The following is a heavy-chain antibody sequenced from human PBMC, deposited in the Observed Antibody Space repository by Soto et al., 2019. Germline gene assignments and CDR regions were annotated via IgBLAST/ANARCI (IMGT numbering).Heavy chain of an antibody. CDR2: ALHDGSNK. CDR3: ALFNCYDISA. J-gene: IGHJ5*02. D-gene: IGHD3-22*01. V-gene: IGHV3-30*03. CDR1: GFSFSSYG. Sequence: QVQLVESGGGVVQPGRSLRLSCAASGFSFSSYGMHWVRQAPGKGLEWVAVALHDGSNKYYAESVKGRFSISRDNTKNTLYLQMSSLRPEDTAVYYCALFNCYDISAWGQGTLVTVSS.